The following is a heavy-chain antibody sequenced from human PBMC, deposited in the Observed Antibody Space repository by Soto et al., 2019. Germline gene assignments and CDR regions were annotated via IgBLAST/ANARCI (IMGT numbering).Heavy chain of an antibody. Sequence: PGGSLRLSCAASGLTFSSAAMSWVRQARGRGLEWGSAISGNGDSTYYEDSVKGRFTISRDNPKNTLYPQMNGLRAEDTAVYYCAKGPTIFGVVISFDYYYGMYVWGQGTTVTVSS. CDR2: ISGNGDST. J-gene: IGHJ6*02. CDR1: GLTFSSAA. CDR3: AKGPTIFGVVISFDYYYGMYV. D-gene: IGHD3-3*01. V-gene: IGHV3-23*01.